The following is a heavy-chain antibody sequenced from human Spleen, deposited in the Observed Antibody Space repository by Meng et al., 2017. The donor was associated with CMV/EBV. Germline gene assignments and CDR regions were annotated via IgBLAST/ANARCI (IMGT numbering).Heavy chain of an antibody. J-gene: IGHJ2*01. D-gene: IGHD3-9*01. V-gene: IGHV4-34*01. CDR1: GGSSSGYY. CDR2: ISRSRGT. CDR3: ARGKYYDTLTGYLTSRYFDL. Sequence: GSLRLSCGVFGGSSSGYYWTWVRQPPGKGLEWIGDISRSRGTNYNPSLKSRVSMSVDTSKNQFSLKLSSVTAADTAVYYCARGKYYDTLTGYLTSRYFDLWGRGTPVTVSS.